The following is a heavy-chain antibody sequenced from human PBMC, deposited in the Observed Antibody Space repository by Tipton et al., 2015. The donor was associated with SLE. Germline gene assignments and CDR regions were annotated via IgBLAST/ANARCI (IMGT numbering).Heavy chain of an antibody. J-gene: IGHJ6*02. V-gene: IGHV4-34*01. CDR3: ASSLTFFGVVKYYYGMDV. CDR2: INHSGST. CDR1: GGSFSGYY. D-gene: IGHD3-3*01. Sequence: LSLTCAVYGGSFSGYYWSWIRQPPGKGLEWIGEINHSGSTNYNPSLKTRVTISVDTSRNQFSLKVSSVTAADTAVYYCASSLTFFGVVKYYYGMDVWGQGTTVTVSS.